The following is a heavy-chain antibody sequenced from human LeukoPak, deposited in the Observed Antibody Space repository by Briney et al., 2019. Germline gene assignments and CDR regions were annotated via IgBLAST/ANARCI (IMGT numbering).Heavy chain of an antibody. Sequence: GGSLRLSCAASGFTFSSYSMNWVRQAPGKGLEWASSISSSSSYIYYADSVKGRFTISRDNAENSLYLQMNSLTAEDTAVYYCARDSRSSSWEFDYWGQGTLVTVSS. CDR1: GFTFSSYS. D-gene: IGHD6-13*01. V-gene: IGHV3-21*01. CDR2: ISSSSSYI. J-gene: IGHJ4*02. CDR3: ARDSRSSSWEFDY.